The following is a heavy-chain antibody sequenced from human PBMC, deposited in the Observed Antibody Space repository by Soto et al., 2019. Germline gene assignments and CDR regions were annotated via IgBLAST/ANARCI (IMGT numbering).Heavy chain of an antibody. V-gene: IGHV3-23*01. CDR2: ISGSGGST. Sequence: GSLRLSCAASGFTFSSYAMSWVRQAPGKGLEWVSAISGSGGSTYYADSVKGRFTISRDNSKNTLYLQMNSLRAEDTAVYYCAKDLIYDYIWGSYPHFDYWGQGTLVTVSS. CDR1: GFTFSSYA. CDR3: AKDLIYDYIWGSYPHFDY. J-gene: IGHJ4*02. D-gene: IGHD3-16*01.